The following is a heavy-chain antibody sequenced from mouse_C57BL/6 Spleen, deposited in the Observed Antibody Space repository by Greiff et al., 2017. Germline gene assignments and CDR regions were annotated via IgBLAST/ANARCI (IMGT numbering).Heavy chain of an antibody. CDR1: GFTFSDYG. CDR3: ARPDSNYGYFDV. V-gene: IGHV5-17*01. CDR2: ISSGSSTI. J-gene: IGHJ1*03. Sequence: EVKLVESGGGLVKPGGSLKLSCAASGFTFSDYGMHWVRQAPEKGLEWVAYISSGSSTIYYADTVKGRFTISRDNAKNTLFLQMTSLRSEDTAMYYCARPDSNYGYFDVWGTGTTVTGSS. D-gene: IGHD2-5*01.